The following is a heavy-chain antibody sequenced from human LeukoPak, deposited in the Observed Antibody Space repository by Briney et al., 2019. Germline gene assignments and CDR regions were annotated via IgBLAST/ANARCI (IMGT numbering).Heavy chain of an antibody. J-gene: IGHJ4*02. CDR1: GFTFSSSA. CDR2: ISGSGGST. V-gene: IGHV3-23*01. CDR3: AKWVSYFDY. Sequence: GGSLRLSCAASGFTFSSSAVKWVRQAPGKGLEWVSTISGSGGSTYYADPVKGRFTISRDNSKNTVYLQMNSLRAEDTAVYYCAKWVSYFDYWGQGTLVTVSS. D-gene: IGHD5/OR15-5a*01.